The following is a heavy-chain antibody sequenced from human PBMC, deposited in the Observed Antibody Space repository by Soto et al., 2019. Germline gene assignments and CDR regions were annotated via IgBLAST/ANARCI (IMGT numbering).Heavy chain of an antibody. D-gene: IGHD1-26*01. CDR1: GFTFSSYG. CDR2: IWYDGSNK. Sequence: GGSLRLSCAASGFTFSSYGMHWVRQAPGKGLEWVAVIWYDGSNKYYADSVKGRFTISRDNSKNTLYLQMNSLRAEDTAVYYSARVGATHDAFDIWGQGTMVTVSS. J-gene: IGHJ3*02. V-gene: IGHV3-33*01. CDR3: ARVGATHDAFDI.